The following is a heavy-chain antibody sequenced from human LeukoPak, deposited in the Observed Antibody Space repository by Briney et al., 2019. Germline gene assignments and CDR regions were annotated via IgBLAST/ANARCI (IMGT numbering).Heavy chain of an antibody. V-gene: IGHV3-23*01. Sequence: GGSLRLSCAASGFTFSSYGMSWVRQAPGKGLEWVSAISGSGGSTYYADSVKGRFTISRDNSKNTLYLQMNSLRAEDTAVYYCAKVGHDYGGNWRYYYYYMDVWGKGTTVTISS. D-gene: IGHD4-23*01. CDR2: ISGSGGST. J-gene: IGHJ6*03. CDR1: GFTFSSYG. CDR3: AKVGHDYGGNWRYYYYYMDV.